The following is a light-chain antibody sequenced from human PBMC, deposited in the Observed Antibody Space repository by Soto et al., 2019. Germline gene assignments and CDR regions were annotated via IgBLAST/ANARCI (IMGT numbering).Light chain of an antibody. J-gene: IGLJ1*01. V-gene: IGLV2-14*01. CDR3: SSYTSNSTLYV. CDR2: DVS. Sequence: QSALTQPASVSGSPGQSITISCTGTSSDVGGSNYVSWYQQHPGKAPKLMIYDVSNRPSGVSNRFSGSKSGNTASLTISGLQAEDEADYYCSSYTSNSTLYVFGTRTKVTVL. CDR1: SSDVGGSNY.